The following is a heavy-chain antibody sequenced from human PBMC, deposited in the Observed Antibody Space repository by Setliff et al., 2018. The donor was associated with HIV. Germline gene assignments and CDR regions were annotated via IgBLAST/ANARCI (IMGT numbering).Heavy chain of an antibody. CDR2: VYNSGGT. Sequence: SETLSLTCTVSGGSISSQYWSWIRQTPGKGLESIGYVYNSGGTNYNPSLKSRVTISVDTSKNQFSLKLSPVTAADTAVYYCAGDGPLEGSYRYYYYYMDVWGKGTTVTVSS. V-gene: IGHV4-59*11. D-gene: IGHD3-10*01. CDR1: GGSISSQY. J-gene: IGHJ6*03. CDR3: AGDGPLEGSYRYYYYYMDV.